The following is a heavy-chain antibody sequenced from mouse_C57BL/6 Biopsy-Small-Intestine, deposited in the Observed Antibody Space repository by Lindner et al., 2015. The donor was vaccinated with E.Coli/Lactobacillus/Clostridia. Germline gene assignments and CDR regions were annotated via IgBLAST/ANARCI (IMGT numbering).Heavy chain of an antibody. V-gene: IGHV1-14*01. CDR3: ARDGYGDYLHFDY. CDR1: GYTFTSYV. CDR2: INPYNDGT. J-gene: IGHJ2*01. D-gene: IGHD2-13*01. Sequence: VQLQESGPELVKPGASVKMSCKASGYTFTSYVMHWVKQKPGQGLEWIGYINPYNDGTKYNEKFKGKATLTSDKSSSTAYMELGSLTSEDSAVYYCARDGYGDYLHFDYWGQGTTLTVSS.